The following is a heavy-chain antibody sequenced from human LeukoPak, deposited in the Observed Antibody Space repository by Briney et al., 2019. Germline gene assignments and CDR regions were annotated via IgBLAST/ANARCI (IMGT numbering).Heavy chain of an antibody. Sequence: PPQTLSLTCTVSGGSISSGDYYWSWIRQPPGKGLKWIGYIYYSGSTYYNPSLKSRVTISVDTSKNQFSLKLNSVTAADTAVYYCATNSDIVVVPAATPALGYWGQGTLVTVSS. CDR2: IYYSGST. D-gene: IGHD2-2*01. CDR3: ATNSDIVVVPAATPALGY. J-gene: IGHJ4*02. CDR1: GGSISSGDYY. V-gene: IGHV4-30-4*01.